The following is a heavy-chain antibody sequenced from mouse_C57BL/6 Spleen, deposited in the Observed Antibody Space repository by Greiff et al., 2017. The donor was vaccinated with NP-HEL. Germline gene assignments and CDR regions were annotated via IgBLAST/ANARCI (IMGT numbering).Heavy chain of an antibody. Sequence: QVQLKQSGAELVKPGASVKISCKASGYAFSSYWMNWVKQRPGKGLEWIGQIYPGDGDTNYNGKFKGKATLTADKSSSTAYMQLSSLTSEDSAVYFCARSSSGYGGDYWGQGTTLTVSS. V-gene: IGHV1-80*01. CDR3: ARSSSGYGGDY. CDR2: IYPGDGDT. CDR1: GYAFSSYW. J-gene: IGHJ2*01. D-gene: IGHD3-2*02.